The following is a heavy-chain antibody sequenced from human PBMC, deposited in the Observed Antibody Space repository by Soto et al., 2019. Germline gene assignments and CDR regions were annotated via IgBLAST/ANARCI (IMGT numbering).Heavy chain of an antibody. Sequence: GGSLRLSCAASGFTFSSYAMHWVRQAPCKGLEWVAVISYDGSNKYYADSVKGRFTISRDNSKNTLYLQMNSLRAEDTAVYYCARDKDILTGYTFDYWGQGTLVTVSS. CDR1: GFTFSSYA. CDR3: ARDKDILTGYTFDY. V-gene: IGHV3-30-3*01. D-gene: IGHD3-9*01. CDR2: ISYDGSNK. J-gene: IGHJ4*02.